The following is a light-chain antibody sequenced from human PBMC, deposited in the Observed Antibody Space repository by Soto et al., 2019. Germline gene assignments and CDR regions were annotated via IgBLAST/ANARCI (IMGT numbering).Light chain of an antibody. CDR2: GAS. CDR3: QQYDTWPRT. J-gene: IGKJ1*01. CDR1: QSVSSSY. V-gene: IGKV3-20*01. Sequence: EIVLTQSPGTLSLSPGERATLSCRASQSVSSSYLAWYQQKPGQAPRLLIYGASSRATGIPDRFSGSGSGTDFTLTISRLEPDDFGVYYCQQYDTWPRTFGQGTKVEIK.